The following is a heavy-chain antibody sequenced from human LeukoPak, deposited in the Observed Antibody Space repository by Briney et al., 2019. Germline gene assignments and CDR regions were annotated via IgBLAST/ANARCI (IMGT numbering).Heavy chain of an antibody. Sequence: GGSLRLSCAASGFTFSLYAMSWVRQAPGKGLEWVSVISASGGSTYYADSVKGRFTISRDSAKSTLYLQMNNLRAEDAAVYYCAKDRGGYSYYYYMDVWGKGTTVTVSS. CDR1: GFTFSLYA. D-gene: IGHD3-22*01. CDR3: AKDRGGYSYYYYMDV. CDR2: ISASGGST. J-gene: IGHJ6*03. V-gene: IGHV3-23*01.